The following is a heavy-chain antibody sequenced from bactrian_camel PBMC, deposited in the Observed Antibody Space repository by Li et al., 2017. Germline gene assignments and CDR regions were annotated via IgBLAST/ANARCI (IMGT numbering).Heavy chain of an antibody. J-gene: IGHJ6*01. CDR1: GFIANDNV. Sequence: QLVESGGGSIQPGGSLRLSCIASSPGFIANDNVLGWFRQAPGKKREGVAVIDSDGSTSYADSVEGRFTISQDNAKNTLYLQMNSLKPEDTAMYYCAPDTDYGLVESEHCGYWGQGTQVTVS. CDR2: IDSDGST. CDR3: APDTDYGLVESEHCGY. D-gene: IGHD5*01. V-gene: IGHV3S53*01.